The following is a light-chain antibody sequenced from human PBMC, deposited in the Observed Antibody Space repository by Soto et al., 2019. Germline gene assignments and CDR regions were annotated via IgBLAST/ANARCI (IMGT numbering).Light chain of an antibody. CDR2: GAS. J-gene: IGKJ3*01. Sequence: EIVMTQSPATLSVSPGERATLSCRASQNVYNNLAWYQQQPGQAPRLLIYGASTRATGIPARFSGSGSGTEFTLTISSLQSEDFAVYFCQQYNNWPPFTFGPGTKVDI. V-gene: IGKV3-15*01. CDR1: QNVYNN. CDR3: QQYNNWPPFT.